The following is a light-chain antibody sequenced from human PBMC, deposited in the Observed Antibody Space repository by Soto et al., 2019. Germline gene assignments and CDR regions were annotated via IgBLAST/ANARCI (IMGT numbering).Light chain of an antibody. J-gene: IGKJ5*01. Sequence: EVVMRQSPATLSVSPGEGATLSCRASQGIGDTLAWYQHKPGQTPRLLIYGASSRATGIPDRFSGSGSGTDFTLTINNLEPEDFAVYYCQVRTNWSIAFGRGTRLEIK. CDR3: QVRTNWSIA. CDR1: QGIGDT. V-gene: IGKV3D-11*01. CDR2: GAS.